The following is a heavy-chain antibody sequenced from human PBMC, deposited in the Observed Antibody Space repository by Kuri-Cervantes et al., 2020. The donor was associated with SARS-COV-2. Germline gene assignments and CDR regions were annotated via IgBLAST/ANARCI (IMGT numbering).Heavy chain of an antibody. CDR1: GGSISSGPYY. V-gene: IGHV4-39*01. Sequence: SETLSLTCTVSGGSISSGPYYWGWIRQPPGKGLEYIGSIYNIGSTYSNPSLKSRVTISMDTSRNQFSLSLTSATAADTAVYYCGRVSWLQLWHRYSDSWGQGTLVTVSS. D-gene: IGHD5-24*01. CDR3: GRVSWLQLWHRYSDS. J-gene: IGHJ4*02. CDR2: IYNIGST.